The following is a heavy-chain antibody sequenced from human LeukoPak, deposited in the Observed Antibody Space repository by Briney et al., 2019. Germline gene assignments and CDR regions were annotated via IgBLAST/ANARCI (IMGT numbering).Heavy chain of an antibody. J-gene: IGHJ4*02. D-gene: IGHD2-15*01. CDR2: IIPIFGTA. CDR3: AKDSFSPYCSGGSCYLRYFDY. Sequence: GASVNVSCKASGGTFSSYAISWVRQAPGQGLEWMGGIIPIFGTANYAQKFQGRVTITADESTSTAYMELSSLRSEDTAVYYCAKDSFSPYCSGGSCYLRYFDYWGQGTLVTVSS. V-gene: IGHV1-69*01. CDR1: GGTFSSYA.